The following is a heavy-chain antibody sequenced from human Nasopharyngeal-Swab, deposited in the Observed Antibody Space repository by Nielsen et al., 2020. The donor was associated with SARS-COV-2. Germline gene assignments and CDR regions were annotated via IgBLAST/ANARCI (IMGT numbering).Heavy chain of an antibody. D-gene: IGHD3-3*01. CDR2: ISSSSSYI. V-gene: IGHV3-21*01. Sequence: GDSLQISCAASGFTFNKYNFNWVRQAPGKGMERVSSISSSSSYIYYADSVKGRFTISRDNAKNSFSLQMNSLRAEDTAVYYCARDGLDYDFWSAYFMDVWGQGTTVTVSS. J-gene: IGHJ6*02. CDR1: GFTFNKYN. CDR3: ARDGLDYDFWSAYFMDV.